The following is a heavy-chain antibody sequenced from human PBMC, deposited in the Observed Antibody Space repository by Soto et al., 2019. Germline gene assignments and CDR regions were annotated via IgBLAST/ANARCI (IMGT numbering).Heavy chain of an antibody. Sequence: SETLSLTCAVSGGSISSSNWWSWVRQPPGKGLEWIGEIYHSGSTNYNPSLKSRVTISVDKSKNQFSLNLMSVTAADTAMYYCAGDPVAASGTAFDVWGQGKMVTVSS. V-gene: IGHV4-4*02. CDR1: GGSISSSNW. CDR2: IYHSGST. D-gene: IGHD6-13*01. J-gene: IGHJ3*01. CDR3: AGDPVAASGTAFDV.